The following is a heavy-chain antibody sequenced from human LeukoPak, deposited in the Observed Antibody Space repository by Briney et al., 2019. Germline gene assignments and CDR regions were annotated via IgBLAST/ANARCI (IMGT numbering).Heavy chain of an antibody. CDR3: ARDRGSPAYFDY. Sequence: GGSLRLSCAASGFTFSSYGMPWVRQAPGKGLEWVAVIWYDGSNKYYADSVKGRFSISRDNSKNTLYLQMNSLRAEDTAVYYCARDRGSPAYFDYWGQGTLVTVSS. V-gene: IGHV3-33*01. D-gene: IGHD2-15*01. CDR2: IWYDGSNK. J-gene: IGHJ4*02. CDR1: GFTFSSYG.